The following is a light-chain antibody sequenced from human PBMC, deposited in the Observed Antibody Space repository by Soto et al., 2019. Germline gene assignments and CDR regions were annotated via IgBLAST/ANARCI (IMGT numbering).Light chain of an antibody. CDR1: NSNIASNT. CDR2: YNN. CDR3: AAWDDTLKRYV. Sequence: QSVLTQPPSASETPGKTVSISCFGRNSNIASNTVNWYQHLPGTAPKLLIYYNNQRPSGVPDRFSGSKSGTSASLAISGLQSEDESDYYCAAWDDTLKRYVFGTGTKVTVL. V-gene: IGLV1-44*01. J-gene: IGLJ1*01.